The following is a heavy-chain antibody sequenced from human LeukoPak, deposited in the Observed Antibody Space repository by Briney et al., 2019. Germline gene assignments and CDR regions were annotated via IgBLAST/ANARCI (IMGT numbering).Heavy chain of an antibody. V-gene: IGHV3-48*03. D-gene: IGHD2-21*01. CDR1: GFTFSSYE. CDR3: ARCGDY. J-gene: IGHJ4*02. CDR2: ISSSGSTT. Sequence: GGSLRLSCAASGFTFSSYEMNWVRQAPGKGLEWVSYISSSGSTTYYADSVKGRFTISRDNAKNSLNLQMNSLRAEDTAVYYCARCGDYWGQGTLVTVSS.